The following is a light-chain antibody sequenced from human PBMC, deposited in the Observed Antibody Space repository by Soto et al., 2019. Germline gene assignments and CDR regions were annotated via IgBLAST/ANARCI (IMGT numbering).Light chain of an antibody. CDR3: QQSYSTLWA. CDR1: QSISNY. CDR2: VAS. V-gene: IGKV1-39*01. J-gene: IGKJ1*01. Sequence: DIQMTQSPSSLSASVGDRVTIPCRASQSISNYFNWYQQKPGKAPNLLIYVASSLQSGVPSRFSGSGSGTDFTLTSSSLQPEDFATYYCQQSYSTLWAFGQGTKVDIK.